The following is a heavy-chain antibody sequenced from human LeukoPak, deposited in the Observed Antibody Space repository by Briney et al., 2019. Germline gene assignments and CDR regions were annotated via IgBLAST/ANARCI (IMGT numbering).Heavy chain of an antibody. CDR3: AKDQGLYND. D-gene: IGHD1-14*01. CDR1: GFTFSKYA. V-gene: IGHV3-23*01. CDR2: ISGSGNST. J-gene: IGHJ4*02. Sequence: GGSLRLSCAGSGFTFSKYAMSWVRQAPGKGLEWVSGISGSGNSTYYADSVKGRFTISRDNSKNTLYLHMNSLRAEDTAVYYCAKDQGLYNDWGQGTLVTVSS.